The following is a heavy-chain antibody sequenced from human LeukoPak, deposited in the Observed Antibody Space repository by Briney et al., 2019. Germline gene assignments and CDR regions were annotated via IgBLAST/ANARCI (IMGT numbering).Heavy chain of an antibody. J-gene: IGHJ6*03. V-gene: IGHV4-59*01. CDR2: IYYSGST. Sequence: PSETLSLTCTVSGGSISSYYWSWIRQPPGKGLEWIGYIYYSGSTNYNPSLKSRVTISADTSKNQFSLKLSSVTAADTAVYYCARHGRYSYGYGAWYYSYYMDVWGKGTTVTVSS. D-gene: IGHD5-18*01. CDR3: ARHGRYSYGYGAWYYSYYMDV. CDR1: GGSISSYY.